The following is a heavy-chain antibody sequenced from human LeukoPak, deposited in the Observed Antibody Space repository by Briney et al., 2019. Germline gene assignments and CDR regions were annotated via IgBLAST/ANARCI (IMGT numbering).Heavy chain of an antibody. Sequence: GSLSLSSAASGFTFSSYEMNWVRPAPGEGLEWVSSISSSGSTIYYADSVKGRFTISRDNAKNSLYLQMNSLRAEDTAVYYCAKSGVVVAATRFGYFDYWGQGTLVTVSS. J-gene: IGHJ4*02. CDR2: ISSSGSTI. CDR1: GFTFSSYE. CDR3: AKSGVVVAATRFGYFDY. D-gene: IGHD2-15*01. V-gene: IGHV3-48*03.